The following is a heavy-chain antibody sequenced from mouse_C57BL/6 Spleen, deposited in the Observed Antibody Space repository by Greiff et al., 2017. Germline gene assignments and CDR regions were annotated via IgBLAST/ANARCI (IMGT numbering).Heavy chain of an antibody. CDR2: INPSSGYT. J-gene: IGHJ2*01. Sequence: VMLNESGAELARPGASVKMSCKASGYTFTSYTMHWVKQRPGQGLEWIGYINPSSGYTKYNQKFKDKATLTADKSSSTAYMQLSSLTSEDSAVYYCARSLTGSFDYWGQGTTLTVSS. CDR3: ARSLTGSFDY. D-gene: IGHD4-1*01. CDR1: GYTFTSYT. V-gene: IGHV1-4*01.